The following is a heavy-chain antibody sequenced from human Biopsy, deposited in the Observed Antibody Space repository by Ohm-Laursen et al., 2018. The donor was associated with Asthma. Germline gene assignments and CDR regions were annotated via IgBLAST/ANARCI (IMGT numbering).Heavy chain of an antibody. V-gene: IGHV4-39*01. D-gene: IGHD7-27*01. J-gene: IGHJ4*02. CDR2: ISYTGSA. Sequence: SKTLSLTCSVSGGSMSSSSYYWGWIRQPPGKGLEWMGSISYTGSAYHNPSLKSRVTISVDTSKNHFSLKRSSVTAADTAVYYCARHWDWGSFFDYWGQGTPVTVSS. CDR3: ARHWDWGSFFDY. CDR1: GGSMSSSSYY.